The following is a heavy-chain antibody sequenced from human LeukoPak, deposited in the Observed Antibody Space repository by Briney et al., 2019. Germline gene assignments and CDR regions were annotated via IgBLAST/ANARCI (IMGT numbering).Heavy chain of an antibody. Sequence: ASVKVSCKASGYTFTGYYMHWVRQAPGQGLEWMGWINPNSGGTNYAQKFQGRVTMTRDTSISTAYMELSRLRSDDTAVYYCASPRGKRWDGGSCYSCYYYGMDVWAKGPRSPSP. J-gene: IGHJ6*02. CDR1: GYTFTGYY. CDR2: INPNSGGT. D-gene: IGHD2-15*01. V-gene: IGHV1-2*02. CDR3: ASPRGKRWDGGSCYSCYYYGMDV.